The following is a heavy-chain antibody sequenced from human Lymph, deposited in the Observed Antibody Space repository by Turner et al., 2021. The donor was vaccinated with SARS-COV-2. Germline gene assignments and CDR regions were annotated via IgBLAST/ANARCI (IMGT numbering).Heavy chain of an antibody. D-gene: IGHD3-3*01. J-gene: IGHJ6*02. CDR1: GFTFSRYW. CDR3: ARVGVRFEWSDGYHYYYAMDV. V-gene: IGHV3-7*03. CDR2: IKQDGSEK. Sequence: EVQLVESGGGLVQTGGSLRLSCAASGFTFSRYWLSWVRQAPGKGLEWVANIKQDGSEKYYVDSVKGRFTIARDNAKNSLYLQMNSLGADDTAVYFCARVGVRFEWSDGYHYYYAMDVWGQGTTVTVSS.